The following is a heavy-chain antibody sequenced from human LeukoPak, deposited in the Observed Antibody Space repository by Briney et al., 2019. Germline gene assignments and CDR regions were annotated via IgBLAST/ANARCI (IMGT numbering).Heavy chain of an antibody. J-gene: IGHJ4*02. CDR3: ARRDGRGGHYFDY. CDR2: IYYSGST. D-gene: IGHD5-24*01. Sequence: SETLSLTCTVSGGSISSSSYYWGWIRQPPGKGLEWIGSIYYSGSTYYNPSLKSRVTISVDTSKNQFSLKLSSVTAADTAVYYCARRDGRGGHYFDYWGQGTLVTVSS. V-gene: IGHV4-39*01. CDR1: GGSISSSSYY.